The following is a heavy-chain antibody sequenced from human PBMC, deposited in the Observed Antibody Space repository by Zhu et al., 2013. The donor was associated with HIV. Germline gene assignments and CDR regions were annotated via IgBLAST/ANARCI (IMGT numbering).Heavy chain of an antibody. CDR1: GYTFTGYY. D-gene: IGHD3-22*01. CDR2: INTKKGNT. CDR3: ARGRYYYDHDGYYHEYFEV. J-gene: IGHJ1*01. V-gene: IGHV1-2*02. Sequence: QLVQSGAEVKKPGASVKVSCKASGYTFTGYYMHWVRQAPGQGLEWLGWINTKKGNTNYAHNFQGRITMTADTSTTTAYMELKSLRSGDTAIYYCARGRYYYDHDGYYHEYFEVWGQGTLVTVSS.